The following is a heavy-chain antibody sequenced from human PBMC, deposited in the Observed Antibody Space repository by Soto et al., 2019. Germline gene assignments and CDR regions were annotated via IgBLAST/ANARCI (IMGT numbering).Heavy chain of an antibody. CDR3: ARDRRLRFFDCLSPYYYYYMDV. CDR1: GYTFTGYY. D-gene: IGHD3-9*01. CDR2: INPNSGGT. Sequence: GASVKVSCQASGYTFTGYYMHWVRKAPGQGVGWMGWINPNSGGTNYAQNVQGWVTMTRDTSISTAYMELSRLRSDDTAVYYCARDRRLRFFDCLSPYYYYYMDVWGKGTTVTVSS. J-gene: IGHJ6*03. V-gene: IGHV1-2*04.